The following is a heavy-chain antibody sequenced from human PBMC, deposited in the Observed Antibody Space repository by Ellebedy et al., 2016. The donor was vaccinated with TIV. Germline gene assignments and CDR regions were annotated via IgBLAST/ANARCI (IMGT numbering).Heavy chain of an antibody. CDR2: FNPNSGGT. D-gene: IGHD3-10*01. Sequence: AASVKVSCKASRYTFTDYYMHWVRQAPGQGLEWMGWFNPNSGGTNFAQQFQGRVTMARDTSISTAYMELRRLRSDDTAVYYCTYGSGSYPLGYWGQGTLVTVSS. V-gene: IGHV1-2*02. J-gene: IGHJ4*02. CDR3: TYGSGSYPLGY. CDR1: RYTFTDYY.